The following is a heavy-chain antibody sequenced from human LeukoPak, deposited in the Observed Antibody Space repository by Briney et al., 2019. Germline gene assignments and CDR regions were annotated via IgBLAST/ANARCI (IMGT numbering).Heavy chain of an antibody. J-gene: IGHJ4*02. CDR2: ISATASNT. V-gene: IGHV3-23*01. CDR3: ARDWYNSLNYFDY. Sequence: GGSLRLSCAASGFTFSSYAMSWVRQAPAKGLEWVSAISATASNTYYADSVKGRFTISRDNSNSTLYLQMNSLRVDDTAVYYCARDWYNSLNYFDYWGQGSLVTVSS. CDR1: GFTFSSYA. D-gene: IGHD1-1*01.